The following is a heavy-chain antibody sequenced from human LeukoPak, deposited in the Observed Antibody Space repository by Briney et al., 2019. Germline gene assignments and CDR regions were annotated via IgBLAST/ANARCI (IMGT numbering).Heavy chain of an antibody. D-gene: IGHD7-27*01. J-gene: IGHJ4*02. V-gene: IGHV3-30*02. CDR1: GFAFSNYG. Sequence: PGGSLRLSCAASGFAFSNYGIHWVRQAPGKGLEWVSFIRNVGNDKYYAQSVKGRFTISRDDSKNTQYLQMNSLRGEDTAVYYCATDFNWAWNYWGQGTLVTVSS. CDR3: ATDFNWAWNY. CDR2: IRNVGNDK.